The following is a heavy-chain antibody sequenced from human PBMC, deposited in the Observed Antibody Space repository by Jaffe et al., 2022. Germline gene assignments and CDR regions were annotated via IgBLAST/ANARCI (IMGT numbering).Heavy chain of an antibody. V-gene: IGHV4-38-2*01. CDR2: IYHSGST. J-gene: IGHJ4*02. Sequence: QVQLQESGPGLVKPSETLSLTCAVSGYSISSGYYWGWIRQPPGKGLEWIGSIYHSGSTYYNPSLKSRVTISVDTSKNQFSLKLSSVTAADTAVYYCARHKPTVTTATYYFDYWGQGTLVTVSS. CDR3: ARHKPTVTTATYYFDY. CDR1: GYSISSGYY. D-gene: IGHD4-17*01.